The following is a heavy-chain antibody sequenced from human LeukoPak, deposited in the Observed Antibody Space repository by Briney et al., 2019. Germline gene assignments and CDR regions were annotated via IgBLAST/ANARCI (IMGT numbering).Heavy chain of an antibody. J-gene: IGHJ4*02. CDR3: AKGLAYDFWSGYYRGGDY. Sequence: GGSLRLSCAASGFTFRSFVMSWVRLAPGMGPEWVSGLNTDGAWTYYADSVKGRFTISRDNSKNTLYLQMNSLRAEDTAVYYCAKGLAYDFWSGYYRGGDYWGQGTLVTVSS. D-gene: IGHD3-3*01. V-gene: IGHV3-23*01. CDR2: LNTDGAWT. CDR1: GFTFRSFV.